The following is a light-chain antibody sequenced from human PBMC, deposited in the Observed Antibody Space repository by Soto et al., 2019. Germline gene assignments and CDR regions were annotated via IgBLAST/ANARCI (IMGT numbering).Light chain of an antibody. V-gene: IGLV2-8*01. CDR3: TSYAGGNNV. CDR1: SSDVGGYNY. CDR2: ELN. J-gene: IGLJ1*01. Sequence: QSVLTQPPSASGAPGQSVTISCTGTSSDVGGYNYVSWYQQHPGKVPKLMVYELNKRPSGVPDRFSGSKSGNTASLTVSGLQAEDEADYYCTSYAGGNNVFGTGTKLPS.